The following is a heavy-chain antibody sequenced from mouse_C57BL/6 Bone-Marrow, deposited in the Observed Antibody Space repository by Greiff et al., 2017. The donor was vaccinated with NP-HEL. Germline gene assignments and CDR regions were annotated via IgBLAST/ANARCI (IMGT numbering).Heavy chain of an antibody. CDR2: IRSKSNNYAT. CDR1: GFSFNTYA. V-gene: IGHV10-1*01. CDR3: VSLYDRTLTGYFDV. Sequence: EVMLVESGGGLVQPKGSLKLSCAASGFSFNTYAMNWVRQAPGKGLEWVARIRSKSNNYATYYADSVKDRFTISRDDSESMLYLQMNNLKTEDTAMYYCVSLYDRTLTGYFDVWGTGTTVTVSS. J-gene: IGHJ1*03. D-gene: IGHD2-12*01.